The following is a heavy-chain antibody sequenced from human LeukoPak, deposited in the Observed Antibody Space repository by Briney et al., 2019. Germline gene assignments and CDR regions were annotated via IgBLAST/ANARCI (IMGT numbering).Heavy chain of an antibody. CDR1: GGSISSYY. D-gene: IGHD5-18*01. V-gene: IGHV4-59*12. CDR3: ARGRRPPGNTAMALWAPTWFDP. Sequence: PSETLSLTCTVSGGSISSYYWSWIRQPPGKGLEWIGYIYYSGSTNYNPSLKSRVTISVDTSKNQFSLKLSSVTAADTAVYYCARGRRPPGNTAMALWAPTWFDPWGQGTLVTVSS. J-gene: IGHJ5*02. CDR2: IYYSGST.